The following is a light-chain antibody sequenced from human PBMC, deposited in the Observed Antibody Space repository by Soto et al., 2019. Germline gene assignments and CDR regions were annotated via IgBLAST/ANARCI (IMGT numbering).Light chain of an antibody. Sequence: QSALTQPASVSGFPGQSITISCTGTSRDVGGYNYVSWYQHHPGKAPKLLIYEVTTRPSGVSDRFSGSTSGNTASLTISGLQAEDEAEYYCSSYTGSSTLYVLGTGTKVTVL. CDR2: EVT. CDR1: SRDVGGYNY. V-gene: IGLV2-14*01. J-gene: IGLJ1*01. CDR3: SSYTGSSTLYV.